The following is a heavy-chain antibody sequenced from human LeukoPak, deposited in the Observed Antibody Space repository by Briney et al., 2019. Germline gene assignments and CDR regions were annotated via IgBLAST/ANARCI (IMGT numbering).Heavy chain of an antibody. CDR1: GGTFSSYA. CDR2: IIPIFGTA. CDR3: ARKDSYDSSEVYFQH. J-gene: IGHJ1*01. D-gene: IGHD3-22*01. Sequence: SVKVSCKASGGTFSSYAISWVRQAPGQGLEWMGRIIPIFGTANYAQKFQGRVTITTDESTSTTYMELSSLRSEDTAVYYCARKDSYDSSEVYFQHWGQGTLVTVSS. V-gene: IGHV1-69*05.